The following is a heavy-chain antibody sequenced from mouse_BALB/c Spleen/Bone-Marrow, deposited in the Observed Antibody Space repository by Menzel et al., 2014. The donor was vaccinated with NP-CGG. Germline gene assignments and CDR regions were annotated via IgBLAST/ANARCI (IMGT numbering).Heavy chain of an antibody. D-gene: IGHD2-4*01. V-gene: IGHV1S56*01. CDR2: IYPGDFNS. CDR3: GRKSQRACDSMNY. CDR1: GYTFTNYF. Sequence: QVQLKQSGPELVKPGASVRISCKASGYTFTNYFIYWVRQRPGQGLEWIGWIYPGDFNSKYNEKFKGKATLTADKSTSTAYMQLSSLTSEDSAVYFCGRKSQRACDSMNYWGQGTSVTVSS. J-gene: IGHJ4*01.